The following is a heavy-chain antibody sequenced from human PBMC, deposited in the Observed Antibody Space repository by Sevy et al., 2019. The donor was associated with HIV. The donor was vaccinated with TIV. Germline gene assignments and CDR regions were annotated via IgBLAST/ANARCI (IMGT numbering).Heavy chain of an antibody. CDR2: FDPQYGET. CDR1: GYTLTKLS. Sequence: ASVKVSCKVSGYTLTKLSIHWVRQAPGKGLEWMGDFDPQYGETIYAQKFQGRLTMTEETSPDTAFMELSSLTPEDTAVDYCTAVGLRYFSGSSSYQGDWFDPWGQGTLVTVSS. CDR3: TAVGLRYFSGSSSYQGDWFDP. V-gene: IGHV1-24*01. D-gene: IGHD2-15*01. J-gene: IGHJ5*02.